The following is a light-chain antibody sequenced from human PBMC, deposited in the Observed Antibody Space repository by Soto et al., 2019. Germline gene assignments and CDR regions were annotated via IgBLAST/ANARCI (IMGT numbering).Light chain of an antibody. CDR3: SSHTSGSTRV. Sequence: QSVLTQPASVSGSPGQSIAISCTGTSGVVGGYDYVSWYQQHPDKAPKLMIYEVTKRPSWVSNRFSGSKSGNTASLTISGLQPEDEADYYCSSHTSGSTRVFGRGTKVTVL. V-gene: IGLV2-14*01. J-gene: IGLJ1*01. CDR1: SGVVGGYDY. CDR2: EVT.